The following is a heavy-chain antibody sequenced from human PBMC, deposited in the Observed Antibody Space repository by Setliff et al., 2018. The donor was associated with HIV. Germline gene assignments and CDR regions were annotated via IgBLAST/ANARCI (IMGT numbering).Heavy chain of an antibody. J-gene: IGHJ5*02. Sequence: SETLSLTCTVSGTSINSHYWSWIRQTPGKGLQWIGLIYYTGIPTYNPSLEGRITMSVDRSKNQFSLRLTSVSAVDTAMYYCARVSRLHPFDPWGQGTLVTVSS. CDR3: ARVSRLHPFDP. D-gene: IGHD2-15*01. CDR2: IYYTGIP. V-gene: IGHV4-59*11. CDR1: GTSINSHY.